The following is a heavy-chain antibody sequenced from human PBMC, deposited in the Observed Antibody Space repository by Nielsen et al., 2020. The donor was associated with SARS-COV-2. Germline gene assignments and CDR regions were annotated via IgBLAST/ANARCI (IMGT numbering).Heavy chain of an antibody. J-gene: IGHJ4*02. D-gene: IGHD5-12*01. CDR2: ISWNSGSI. V-gene: IGHV3-9*01. Sequence: PGKGLEWVSGISWNSGSIGYADSVKGRFTISRDNAKNSLYLQMNSLRAEDTALYYCARGALYSGYDYDYWGQGTLVTVSS. CDR3: ARGALYSGYDYDY.